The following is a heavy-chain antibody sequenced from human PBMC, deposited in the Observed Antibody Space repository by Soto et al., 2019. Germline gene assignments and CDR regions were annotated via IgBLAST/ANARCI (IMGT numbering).Heavy chain of an antibody. Sequence: QVPLVQSGPEVKKPGASVKVSCKASGNTFASHGFSWVRQAPGQGLEWTGWFSGFSGQTNYALKFQGRVTLATATSTSTAYLELRSLRSDDMAVYFCARVDPRGVAVVRDYWGQGTLVTVSS. J-gene: IGHJ4*02. D-gene: IGHD3-10*01. CDR3: ARVDPRGVAVVRDY. CDR1: GNTFASHG. V-gene: IGHV1-18*03. CDR2: FSGFSGQT.